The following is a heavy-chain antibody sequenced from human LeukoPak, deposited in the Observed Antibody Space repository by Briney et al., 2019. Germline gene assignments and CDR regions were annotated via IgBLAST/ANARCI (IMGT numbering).Heavy chain of an antibody. D-gene: IGHD3-9*01. CDR2: INSDGSST. Sequence: PGGSLRLSCAASGFTFSSCWMHWVRQAPGKGLVWVSRINSDGSSTSYADSVKGRFTISRDNAKNTLYLQMNSLRAEDTAVYYCARVWYYDILTGYSPFDYWGQGTLVTVSS. CDR1: GFTFSSCW. CDR3: ARVWYYDILTGYSPFDY. J-gene: IGHJ4*02. V-gene: IGHV3-74*01.